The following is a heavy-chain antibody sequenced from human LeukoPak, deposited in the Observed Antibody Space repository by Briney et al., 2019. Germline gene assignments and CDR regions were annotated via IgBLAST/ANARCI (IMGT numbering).Heavy chain of an antibody. V-gene: IGHV4-59*08. CDR3: ARHENIVVVASATAFDY. CDR1: GGSIRGYY. D-gene: IGHD2-15*01. CDR2: IYYSGST. J-gene: IGHJ4*02. Sequence: PSETLSLTCTVSGGSIRGYYWSWVRQPPGKGLEWIAYIYYSGSTNYNPSLKSRVTISLDTSKNYFSLKVTSVTAADTAMYYCARHENIVVVASATAFDYWGQGTLVTVSS.